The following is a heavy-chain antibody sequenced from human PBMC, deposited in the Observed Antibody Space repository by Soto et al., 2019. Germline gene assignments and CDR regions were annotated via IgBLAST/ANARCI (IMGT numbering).Heavy chain of an antibody. D-gene: IGHD3-10*01. CDR3: ARDFRARMSSRKVYLVD. J-gene: IGHJ4*02. CDR2: IIPMFGSP. Sequence: QVPLVQSGAQIKRPGSSLKISCKISGGNLTTHTINWVRQAPGQGLEYLGGIIPMFGSPNYAQKFQGRVTIIADNFTTTPYLQLSGLTSDDTAIYYCARDFRARMSSRKVYLVDWDQGTLVTVSS. CDR1: GGNLTTHT. V-gene: IGHV1-69*06.